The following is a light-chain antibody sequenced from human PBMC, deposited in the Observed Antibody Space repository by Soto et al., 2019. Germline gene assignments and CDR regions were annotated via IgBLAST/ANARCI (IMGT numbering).Light chain of an antibody. V-gene: IGKV1-33*01. Sequence: DIQMTQSPSSLSASVGDRVTITCQASQDISNYLNWYQQKPGKAPKLLIYDASNLETGVPSRFSGSVSGTDFTFTISSLQPEDIATYYCQQYDNFLPITFGQGTRLEIK. CDR2: DAS. CDR3: QQYDNFLPIT. J-gene: IGKJ5*01. CDR1: QDISNY.